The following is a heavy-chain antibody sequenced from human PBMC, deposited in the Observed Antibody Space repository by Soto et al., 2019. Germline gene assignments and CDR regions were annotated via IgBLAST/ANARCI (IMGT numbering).Heavy chain of an antibody. D-gene: IGHD5-18*01. CDR3: ARGDTPMITGMDSFDI. CDR2: IKQDGTEK. CDR1: GFTFSRYW. V-gene: IGHV3-7*01. Sequence: GGSLRLSCAAYGFTFSRYWMNWVRQAPGKGLEWVANIKQDGTEKNYVDSVKGRFTISRDNARNSLYLQMDSLRAEDTAGDFCARGDTPMITGMDSFDIWGQGTMVTVSS. J-gene: IGHJ3*02.